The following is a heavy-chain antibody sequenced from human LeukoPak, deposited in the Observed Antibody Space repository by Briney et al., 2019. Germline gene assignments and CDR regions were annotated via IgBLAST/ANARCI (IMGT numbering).Heavy chain of an antibody. D-gene: IGHD3-16*01. J-gene: IGHJ4*02. CDR1: GGSISSYY. CDR3: ASAPQGGY. Sequence: SETLSLTCTVSGGSISSYYWSWIRQPPGKGLEWIGYIYYSGSTNYNPSLKSRVTISVDTSKNQFSLKLSSVTAADTAVYCCASAPQGGYWGQGTLVTVSS. CDR2: IYYSGST. V-gene: IGHV4-59*01.